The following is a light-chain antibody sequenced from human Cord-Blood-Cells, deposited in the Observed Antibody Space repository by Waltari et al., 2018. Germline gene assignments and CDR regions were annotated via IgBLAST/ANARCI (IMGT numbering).Light chain of an antibody. CDR2: DVS. Sequence: QSALTQPASVAGSPGQPITISCTGTSSDVGAYNYGSWYQHHQGKAPRLMIYDVSNRPSGVSNRFSGSKSDNTASLTISGLQAEDEADYYCSSYTSSSTWVFGGGTKLTVL. J-gene: IGLJ3*02. CDR1: SSDVGAYNY. V-gene: IGLV2-14*03. CDR3: SSYTSSSTWV.